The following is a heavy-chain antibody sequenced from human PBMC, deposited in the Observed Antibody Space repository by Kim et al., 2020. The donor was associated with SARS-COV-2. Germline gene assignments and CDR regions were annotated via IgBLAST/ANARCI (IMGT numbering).Heavy chain of an antibody. CDR1: GFPFSSYA. D-gene: IGHD3-10*01. CDR2: ISSTGAYT. CDR3: AKEASYSYYDA. Sequence: GGSLRLSCAPSGFPFSSYAMGWVRQAPGKGLAWLSKISSTGAYTFYADSVEGRFTISRDNSKNTLYLQMNSLRAEDTAIYYCAKEASYSYYDAWGQGTLV. V-gene: IGHV3-23*01. J-gene: IGHJ5*02.